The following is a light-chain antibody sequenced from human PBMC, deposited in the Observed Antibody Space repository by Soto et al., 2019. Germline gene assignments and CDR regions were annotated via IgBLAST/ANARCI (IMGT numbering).Light chain of an antibody. CDR1: SSNIGNNY. J-gene: IGLJ2*01. Sequence: QSVLTQPPSVSAAPGQKVTISFSGSSSNIGNNYVSWYQQLPGPAPKLLIYDNNKRPSVIHDRYSGSKSGKSATLSMTVLQTADEYDDECGTWDSRVSAVVFCGGTKLTVL. CDR3: GTWDSRVSAVV. CDR2: DNN. V-gene: IGLV1-51*01.